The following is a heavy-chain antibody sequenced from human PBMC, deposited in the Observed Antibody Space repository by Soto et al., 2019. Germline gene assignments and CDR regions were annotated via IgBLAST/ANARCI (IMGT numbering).Heavy chain of an antibody. V-gene: IGHV2-5*02. CDR3: TRSLRREQFRGGNCYYFDF. Sequence: QITLKESGPTLVKPTQALALTCTFSGFSLSSSGVGVGWVRQPPGKALEWLALIFWDDDKRYRPSVRSRLTVTKDTSNNQVVLTMTSMEPVDPATYFCTRSLRREQFRGGNCYYFDFWGQGTLVTVSS. D-gene: IGHD2-15*01. CDR2: IFWDDDK. J-gene: IGHJ4*02. CDR1: GFSLSSSGVG.